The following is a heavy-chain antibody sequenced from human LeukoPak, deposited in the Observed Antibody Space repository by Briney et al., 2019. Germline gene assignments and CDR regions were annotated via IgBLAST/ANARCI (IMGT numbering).Heavy chain of an antibody. CDR2: IYYSGST. J-gene: IGHJ4*02. V-gene: IGHV4-59*01. CDR3: ARGPFAGYDFWSGYYPFDY. Sequence: SETLSLTCTVSGGSISSYYWSWIPQPPGKGLEWIGYIYYSGSTNYSPSLKSRVTISVDTSKNQFSLKLSSVTAADTAGYYCARGPFAGYDFWSGYYPFDYWGQGTLVTVSS. D-gene: IGHD3-3*01. CDR1: GGSISSYY.